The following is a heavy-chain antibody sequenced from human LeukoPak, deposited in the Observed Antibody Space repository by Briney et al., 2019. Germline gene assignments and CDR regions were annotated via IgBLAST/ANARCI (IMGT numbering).Heavy chain of an antibody. CDR1: GYTFTSYY. J-gene: IGHJ3*02. Sequence: ASVKVSCKASGYTFTSYYMHWVRQAPGQGLEWMGIINPSGGSTSYAQKFQGRVTMTRDMSTSTVYMELSSLRSEDTAVYYCARDSYMVRGVMWAFDIWGQGTMVTVSS. D-gene: IGHD3-10*01. CDR2: INPSGGST. V-gene: IGHV1-46*01. CDR3: ARDSYMVRGVMWAFDI.